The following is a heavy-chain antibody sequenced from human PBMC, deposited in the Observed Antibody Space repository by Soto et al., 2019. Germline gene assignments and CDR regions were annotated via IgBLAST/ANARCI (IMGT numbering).Heavy chain of an antibody. Sequence: EVQLVESGGGLVQPGGSLRLSCAASGFTFSSYAMHWVRQAPGKGLEYVSAISSNGGSTYYANSVKGRFIISRDNSKNTVYLQMGTLGAEDMVVYYCAGAGYSGGWYAYWFDPWGQGTLVTVSS. CDR3: AGAGYSGGWYAYWFDP. CDR2: ISSNGGST. J-gene: IGHJ5*02. V-gene: IGHV3-64*01. D-gene: IGHD6-19*01. CDR1: GFTFSSYA.